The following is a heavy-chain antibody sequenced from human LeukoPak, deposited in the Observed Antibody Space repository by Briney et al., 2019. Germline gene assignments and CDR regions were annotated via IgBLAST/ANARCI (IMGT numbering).Heavy chain of an antibody. CDR1: GFTFSSDA. Sequence: GGSLRLSCAASGFTFSSDAMSWVRQAPGKGLEWVSAISGSGGSTYYADSVKGRFTISRDNSKNTLYLQMNSLRAEDTAVYYCAKVNYDFWSGYYLSYFFDYWGQGTLVTVSS. CDR2: ISGSGGST. J-gene: IGHJ4*02. D-gene: IGHD3-3*01. V-gene: IGHV3-23*01. CDR3: AKVNYDFWSGYYLSYFFDY.